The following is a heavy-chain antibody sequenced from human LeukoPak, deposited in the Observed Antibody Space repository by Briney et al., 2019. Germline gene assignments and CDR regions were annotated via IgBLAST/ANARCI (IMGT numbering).Heavy chain of an antibody. Sequence: SETLSLTCAVYGGSFSGYYWSWIRQPPGKGLEWIGEINHSGSTNYSPSLKSRVTISVDTSKNQFSLKLSSVTAADTAVYYCARDRLEWLLLRREVPDYMDVWGKGTTVTVSS. CDR1: GGSFSGYY. V-gene: IGHV4-34*01. CDR3: ARDRLEWLLLRREVPDYMDV. D-gene: IGHD3-3*01. CDR2: INHSGST. J-gene: IGHJ6*03.